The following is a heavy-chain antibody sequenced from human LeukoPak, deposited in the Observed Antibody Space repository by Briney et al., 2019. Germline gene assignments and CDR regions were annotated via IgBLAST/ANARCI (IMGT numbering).Heavy chain of an antibody. CDR2: IIPIFGTA. Sequence: SVKVSCKASGGTFSSYAISWVRQAPGQGLEWVGRIIPIFGTANYAQKFQGRVTITTDESTSTAYMELSSLRSEDTAVYYCARVIWDSGSYHDAFDIWGQGTMVTVSS. V-gene: IGHV1-69*05. D-gene: IGHD1-26*01. CDR1: GGTFSSYA. J-gene: IGHJ3*02. CDR3: ARVIWDSGSYHDAFDI.